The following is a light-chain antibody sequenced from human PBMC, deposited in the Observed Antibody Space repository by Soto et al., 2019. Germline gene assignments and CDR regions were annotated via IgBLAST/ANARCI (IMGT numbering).Light chain of an antibody. Sequence: EIVLTQSPGTLSLSPGEGATLSCRASRSVSSRYLAWYQQKPGQGPRLLIYGASSRATGIPDRFSGSGSGTDFTLTISRLEPEDFAVYHCHQYGYSPNTFGQGTKLEIK. CDR1: RSVSSRY. CDR3: HQYGYSPNT. CDR2: GAS. J-gene: IGKJ2*01. V-gene: IGKV3-20*01.